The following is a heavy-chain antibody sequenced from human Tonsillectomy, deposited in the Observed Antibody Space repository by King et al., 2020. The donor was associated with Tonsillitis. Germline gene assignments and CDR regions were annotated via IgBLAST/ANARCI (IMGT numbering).Heavy chain of an antibody. CDR2: ISTSGIT. CDR3: AGERRYNYGYYYYYYMDV. Sequence: VQLQESGPGLVKPSQTLALTCTVSGDSISSGSYYWTWIRQPAGKGLEWIGRISTSGITNYYPSLQSRVTVSVDTPKNKFSLRLSSVTAADTAVYYCAGERRYNYGYYYYYYMDVWGKGTTVTVSS. CDR1: GDSISSGSYY. D-gene: IGHD5-18*01. J-gene: IGHJ6*03. V-gene: IGHV4-61*02.